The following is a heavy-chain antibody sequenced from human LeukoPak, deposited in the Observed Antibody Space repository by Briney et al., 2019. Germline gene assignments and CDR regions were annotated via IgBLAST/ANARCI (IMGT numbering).Heavy chain of an antibody. CDR3: AKDLYCSGGSCYPD. D-gene: IGHD2-15*01. J-gene: IGHJ4*02. V-gene: IGHV3-33*06. Sequence: PGGSLRLSCAASGITFSSYGMHWVRQAPGKGLEWVATIWHDGSKKYYADSVEGRFTTSRDNSKNTLYLQMNSLRAEDTAVYYCAKDLYCSGGSCYPDWGQGTLVTVSP. CDR1: GITFSSYG. CDR2: IWHDGSKK.